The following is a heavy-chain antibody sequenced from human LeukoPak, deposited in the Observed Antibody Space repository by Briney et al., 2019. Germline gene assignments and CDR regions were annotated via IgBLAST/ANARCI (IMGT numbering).Heavy chain of an antibody. CDR1: GFTFSSFS. CDR2: ISSSSGTI. V-gene: IGHV3-48*04. D-gene: IGHD6-13*01. CDR3: ARERGRTSSWYSYDY. J-gene: IGHJ4*02. Sequence: GGSLRLSCAASGFTFSSFSMNWVRQAPGKGLEWVSHISSSSGTIYYADSVKGRFTISRDNAKNSLYLQMNSLRAEDTAVYYCARERGRTSSWYSYDYWGQGTLVTVSS.